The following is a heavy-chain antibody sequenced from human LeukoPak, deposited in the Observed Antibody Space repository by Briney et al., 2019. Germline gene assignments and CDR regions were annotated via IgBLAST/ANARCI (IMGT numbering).Heavy chain of an antibody. CDR2: IYTSGST. CDR3: AREAPYYDFWPTPLDY. J-gene: IGHJ4*02. Sequence: SETLSLTCTVSGGSISSYYWSWIRQPAGKGLEWIGRIYTSGSTNYNPSLKSRVTMSVDTSKNQFSLKLSSVTAADTAVYYCAREAPYYDFWPTPLDYWGQGTLVTVSS. D-gene: IGHD3-3*01. CDR1: GGSISSYY. V-gene: IGHV4-4*07.